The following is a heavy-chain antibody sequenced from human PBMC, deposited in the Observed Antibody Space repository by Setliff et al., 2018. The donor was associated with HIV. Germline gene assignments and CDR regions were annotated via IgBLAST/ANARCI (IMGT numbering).Heavy chain of an antibody. CDR3: ARLSSYRSSSYYFDY. CDR1: GDSISDTTYY. CDR2: IYHRGST. Sequence: SETLSLTCSVSGDSISDTTYYWGWIRQPPGKGLEWIVNIYHRGSTLYKPSLKSRVTMSVDTSKNQFSLKLNSVTAADTAVYHCARLSSYRSSSYYFDYWGQGALVTVSA. V-gene: IGHV4-39*01. J-gene: IGHJ4*02. D-gene: IGHD6-6*01.